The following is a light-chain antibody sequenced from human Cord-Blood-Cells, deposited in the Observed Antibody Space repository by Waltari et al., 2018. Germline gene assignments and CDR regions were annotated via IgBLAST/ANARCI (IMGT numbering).Light chain of an antibody. J-gene: IGKJ2*01. Sequence: EIVLTQSPGTLSLSPAERPTLSCRASQSVSSSYLAWYQQKPGQAPRLLIYGASSRATGIPDRFSGSGSGTDFTLTISRLEPEDFAVYYCQQYGSSLYTFGQGTKLEIK. CDR2: GAS. V-gene: IGKV3-20*01. CDR3: QQYGSSLYT. CDR1: QSVSSSY.